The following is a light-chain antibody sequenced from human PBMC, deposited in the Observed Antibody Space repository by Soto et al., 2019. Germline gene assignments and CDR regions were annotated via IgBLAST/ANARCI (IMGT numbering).Light chain of an antibody. J-gene: IGLJ1*01. CDR2: QVT. CDR3: SSYTDSSNYV. CDR1: SSDLAIYNY. V-gene: IGLV2-14*01. Sequence: SHPGSVCWSPGHSIAIACTGTSSDLAIYNYVSWYQQQPGKAPKLMIYQVTNRPSGVSNRFSGSRSGNTASLTISGLQAEDEADYYCSSYTDSSNYVFGTGTKVTVL.